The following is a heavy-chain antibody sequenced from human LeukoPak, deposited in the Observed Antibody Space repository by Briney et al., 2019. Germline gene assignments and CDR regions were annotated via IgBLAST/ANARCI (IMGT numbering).Heavy chain of an antibody. J-gene: IGHJ3*02. CDR1: GFTFDDYA. D-gene: IGHD3-22*01. CDR3: AKGPGGYDSSGYLGDI. V-gene: IGHV3-9*01. Sequence: PGGSLRLSCAASGFTFDDYAMHWVRQAPGKGLEWVSGISWNSGSIGYADSVKGRFTISRDNAKNSLYLQMNSLRAEDTALYYCAKGPGGYDSSGYLGDIWGQGTMVTVSS. CDR2: ISWNSGSI.